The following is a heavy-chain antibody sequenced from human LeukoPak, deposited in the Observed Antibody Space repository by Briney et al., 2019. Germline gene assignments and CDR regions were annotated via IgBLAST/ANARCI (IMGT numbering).Heavy chain of an antibody. D-gene: IGHD3-10*01. CDR3: AKVRSGDRTAPSDF. V-gene: IGHV3-43*02. CDR1: GFIFDDYV. J-gene: IGHJ4*02. Sequence: PGGSLRLSCTASGFIFDDYVMNWVRQVPGKGLEWVSLITGDGHTTYYADSVKGRFTVSRDNSKNSLYLLMNSLRTEDTAFYYCAKVRSGDRTAPSDFSGQGTLVTVSS. CDR2: ITGDGHTT.